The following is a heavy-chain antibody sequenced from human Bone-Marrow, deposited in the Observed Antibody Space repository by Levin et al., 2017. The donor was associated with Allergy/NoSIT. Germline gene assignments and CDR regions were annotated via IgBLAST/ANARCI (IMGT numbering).Heavy chain of an antibody. CDR1: GFTFSSYG. J-gene: IGHJ6*02. Sequence: GESLKISCAASGFTFSSYGMHWVRQAPGKGLEWVAVISYDGSNKYYADSVKGRFTISRDNSKNTLYLQMNSLRAEDTAVYYCAKDNTLSETGIYYYYYGMDVWGQGTTVTVSS. CDR2: ISYDGSNK. CDR3: AKDNTLSETGIYYYYYGMDV. D-gene: IGHD1-1*01. V-gene: IGHV3-30*18.